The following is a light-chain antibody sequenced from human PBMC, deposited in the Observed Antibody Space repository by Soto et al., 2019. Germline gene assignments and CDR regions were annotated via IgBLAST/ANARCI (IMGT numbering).Light chain of an antibody. CDR3: QSYDSSVSKVV. J-gene: IGLJ2*01. CDR1: SSNIGAGYD. V-gene: IGLV1-40*01. Sequence: QSVVTQPPSVSGAPGHRVTISCTGSSSNIGAGYDVHWYQQLPGTAPKLLIYGNSNRPSGVPDRFSGSKSGTSASLAITGLQAEDEADYECQSYDSSVSKVVFGGGTKLTVL. CDR2: GNS.